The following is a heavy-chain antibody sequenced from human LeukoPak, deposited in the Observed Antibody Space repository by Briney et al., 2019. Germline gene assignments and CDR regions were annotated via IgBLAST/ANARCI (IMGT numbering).Heavy chain of an antibody. CDR3: THCSSTSCYLFDY. CDR1: GFTFGDYA. V-gene: IGHV3-49*04. J-gene: IGHJ4*02. Sequence: GGSLRLSCTASGFTFGDYAMSWVRQAPGKGLEWVGFTRSKAYGGTTEYAASVKGRFTISRDDSKSIAYLQMDSLKTEDTAVYYCTHCSSTSCYLFDYWGQGTLVTVSS. CDR2: TRSKAYGGTT. D-gene: IGHD2-2*01.